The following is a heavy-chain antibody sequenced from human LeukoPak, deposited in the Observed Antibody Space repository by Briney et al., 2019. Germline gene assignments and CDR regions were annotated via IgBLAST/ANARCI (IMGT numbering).Heavy chain of an antibody. V-gene: IGHV5-51*01. CDR3: ARLAVAGKGYYYYGMDV. CDR1: GYSFTSYW. CDR2: IYPGDSDT. Sequence: GESLKISCKGSGYSFTSYWIGWVRQMPGKGLEWMGIIYPGDSDTRYSPSFQGQVTISADKSISTAYLQWSSLKASDTATYYCARLAVAGKGYYYYGMDVWGQGTTVTVSS. J-gene: IGHJ6*02. D-gene: IGHD6-19*01.